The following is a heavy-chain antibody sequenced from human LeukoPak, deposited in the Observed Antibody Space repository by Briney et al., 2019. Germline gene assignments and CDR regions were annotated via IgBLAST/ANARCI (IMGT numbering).Heavy chain of an antibody. D-gene: IGHD3-16*02. CDR2: ISYSGST. Sequence: SETLSLTCTVSGSSISSYYWSWIRQPPGKGLEWIGYISYSGSTNFNPSLKSRVTISVDTSKNQFSLKLSSVTAADTAVYYCARVGGIYDYVWGSYRHDPFDIWGQGTMVTVSS. V-gene: IGHV4-59*01. CDR1: GSSISSYY. CDR3: ARVGGIYDYVWGSYRHDPFDI. J-gene: IGHJ3*02.